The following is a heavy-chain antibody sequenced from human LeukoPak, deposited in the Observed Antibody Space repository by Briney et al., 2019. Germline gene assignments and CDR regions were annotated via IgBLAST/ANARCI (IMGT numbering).Heavy chain of an antibody. CDR1: GGSISSGSYY. D-gene: IGHD1-7*01. Sequence: SETLSLTCTVSGGSISSGSYYWSWIRQPAGKGLEWIGRIYTSGSTNYNPSLKSRVSISVDTSKNQFSLKLSSVTAADTAVYYCARDRRTGTTFSFDYWGQGTLVTVSS. J-gene: IGHJ4*02. V-gene: IGHV4-61*02. CDR2: IYTSGST. CDR3: ARDRRTGTTFSFDY.